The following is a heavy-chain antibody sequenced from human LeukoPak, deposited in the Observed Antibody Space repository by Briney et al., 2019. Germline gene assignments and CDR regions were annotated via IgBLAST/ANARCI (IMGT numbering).Heavy chain of an antibody. J-gene: IGHJ4*02. CDR1: GLTFSIYA. CDR3: AREVVVTALDN. V-gene: IGHV3-74*01. CDR2: INSDGSSI. Sequence: GGSLRLSCAASGLTFSIYAMTWVRQAPGKGLVWVSRINSDGSSIDYADSVKGRFTISRDNAKNTLYLLMDSLRVEDTAVYYCAREVVVTALDNWGQGTLVTVSS. D-gene: IGHD2-21*02.